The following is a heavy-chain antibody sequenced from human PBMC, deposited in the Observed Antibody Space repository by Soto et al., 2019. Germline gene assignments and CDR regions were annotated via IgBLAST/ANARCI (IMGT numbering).Heavy chain of an antibody. CDR2: ISYDGSNK. V-gene: IGHV3-30-3*01. CDR3: ARVGIAVAGAYYFDY. Sequence: QVQLVESGGGVVQPGRSLRLSCAASGFTFSSYAMHWVRQAPGKGLEWVAVISYDGSNKYYADSVKGRFTICRDNSQNTLYLQINSLRAEDTAVYYCARVGIAVAGAYYFDYCGQGTLVTVSS. D-gene: IGHD6-19*01. CDR1: GFTFSSYA. J-gene: IGHJ4*02.